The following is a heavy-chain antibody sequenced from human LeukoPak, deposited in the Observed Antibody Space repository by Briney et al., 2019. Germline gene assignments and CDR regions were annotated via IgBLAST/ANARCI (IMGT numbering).Heavy chain of an antibody. Sequence: TGGSLRLSCAASGFTVSSNYMSWVRQAPGKGLEWVSVIYSGGSTYYADSVKGRFTISRDNSKNTLCLQMNSLRAEDTAVYYCQLVGPPNFDYWGQGALVTVSS. D-gene: IGHD6-13*01. J-gene: IGHJ4*02. CDR3: QLVGPPNFDY. CDR2: IYSGGST. CDR1: GFTVSSNY. V-gene: IGHV3-53*01.